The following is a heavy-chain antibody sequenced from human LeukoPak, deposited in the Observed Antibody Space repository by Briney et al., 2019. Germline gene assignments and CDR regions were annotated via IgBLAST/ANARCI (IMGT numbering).Heavy chain of an antibody. J-gene: IGHJ3*02. V-gene: IGHV1-2*02. CDR1: GYTFTGYY. CDR2: INPNSGGT. D-gene: IGHD3-22*01. Sequence: ASVKVSCKASGYTFTGYYMHWVRQAPGQGLEWIGWINPNSGGTNYAQKFQGRVTMTRDTSISTAYMELSRLRSDDTAVYYCARDLSPRRYYDSSGYWGAFDIWGQGTMVTVSS. CDR3: ARDLSPRRYYDSSGYWGAFDI.